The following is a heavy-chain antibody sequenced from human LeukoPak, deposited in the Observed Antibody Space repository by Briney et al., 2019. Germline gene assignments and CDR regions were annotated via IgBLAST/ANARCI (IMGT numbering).Heavy chain of an antibody. V-gene: IGHV3-53*01. CDR3: ARERGSD. CDR1: GFTVSTIF. CDR2: IPIGVTT. Sequence: PGGSLRLSCEASGFTVSTIFMGWVRQAPGKGLEWVSIIPIGVTTYYAVSVKGRFTISRDSFANTLYLQMIGLRDDDTAVYYCARERGSDWGQGTLVTVSS. J-gene: IGHJ4*02. D-gene: IGHD2-15*01.